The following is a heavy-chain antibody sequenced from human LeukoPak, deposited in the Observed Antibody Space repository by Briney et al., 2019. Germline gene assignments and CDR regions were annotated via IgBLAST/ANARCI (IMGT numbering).Heavy chain of an antibody. Sequence: GASVKVSRKASGYTFTSYYMHWVRQAPGQGLEWMGIINPSGGSTSYAQKFQGRVTMTRDMSTSTVYMELSSLRSDDTAVYYCARDPSYALRYLDYWGQGTLVTVSS. CDR1: GYTFTSYY. V-gene: IGHV1-46*01. CDR2: INPSGGST. CDR3: ARDPSYALRYLDY. D-gene: IGHD3-9*01. J-gene: IGHJ4*02.